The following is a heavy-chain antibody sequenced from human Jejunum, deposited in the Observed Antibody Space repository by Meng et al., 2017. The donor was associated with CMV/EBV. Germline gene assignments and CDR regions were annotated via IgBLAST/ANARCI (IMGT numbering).Heavy chain of an antibody. J-gene: IGHJ6*02. Sequence: YAMTWVRQAPGKGLEWVSVISRSGGDTNYADSVKGRFTISRDNSKNTLYLQMNSLRAEDTAVYYCAKPRPLYGDYAYYYYGMDVWGQGTTVTVSS. CDR3: AKPRPLYGDYAYYYYGMDV. D-gene: IGHD4-17*01. CDR2: ISRSGGDT. CDR1: YA. V-gene: IGHV3-23*01.